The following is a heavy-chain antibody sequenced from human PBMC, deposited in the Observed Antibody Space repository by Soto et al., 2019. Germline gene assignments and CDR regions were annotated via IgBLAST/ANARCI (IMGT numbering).Heavy chain of an antibody. Sequence: QVQLVQSGAEVKKPGASVKVSCKAAAYTFTSYDINWVRQATGQDFEWMGWMNPNYGNTAYAQKFQGRVTMTRDTSKSTAFMELSSLTSEDTAVYYCARGPRNWGVDYWGQGTLVTVSS. CDR2: MNPNYGNT. CDR1: AYTFTSYD. V-gene: IGHV1-8*01. J-gene: IGHJ4*02. CDR3: ARGPRNWGVDY. D-gene: IGHD7-27*01.